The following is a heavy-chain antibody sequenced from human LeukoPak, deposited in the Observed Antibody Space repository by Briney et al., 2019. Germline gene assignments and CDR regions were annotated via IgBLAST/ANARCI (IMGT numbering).Heavy chain of an antibody. V-gene: IGHV3-23*01. J-gene: IGHJ4*02. CDR1: GISFSNYA. CDR2: LRCNDDT. Sequence: PGGSLRLSCAASGISFSNYAMSWVRQAPARGPEWVSSLRCNDDTFYADSVKGRFTISTDNFKNTLYLQMNSLRAEDTAVYYCAKDLGVMITFGGSARGQGSLVIVSS. CDR3: AKDLGVMITFGGSA. D-gene: IGHD3-16*01.